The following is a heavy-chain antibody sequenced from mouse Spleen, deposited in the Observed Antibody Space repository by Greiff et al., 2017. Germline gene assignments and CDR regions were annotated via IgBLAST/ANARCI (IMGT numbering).Heavy chain of an antibody. V-gene: IGHV1-63*01. Sequence: QVQLQQSGAELVRPGTSVKMSCKASGYTFTNYWIGWAKQRPGHGLEWIGDIYPGGGYTNYNEKFKGKATLTADKSSSTAYMQFSSLTSEDSAIYYCARSYYGNYYYFDYWGQGTTLTVSS. CDR2: IYPGGGYT. D-gene: IGHD2-10*01. J-gene: IGHJ2*01. CDR1: GYTFTNYW. CDR3: ARSYYGNYYYFDY.